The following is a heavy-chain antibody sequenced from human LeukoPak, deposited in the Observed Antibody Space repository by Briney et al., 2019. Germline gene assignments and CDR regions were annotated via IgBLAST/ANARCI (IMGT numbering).Heavy chain of an antibody. CDR2: INPNSGGT. Sequence: ASVKVSCKASGYTFTGYYTHWVRQAPGQGLEWMGWINPNSGGTNYAQKFQGRVTMTRDTSISTAYMELSRLRSDDTAVYYCARDGSDRSGSYLHYFDCWGQGTLVTVFS. CDR1: GYTFTGYY. J-gene: IGHJ4*02. CDR3: ARDGSDRSGSYLHYFDC. D-gene: IGHD3-10*01. V-gene: IGHV1-2*02.